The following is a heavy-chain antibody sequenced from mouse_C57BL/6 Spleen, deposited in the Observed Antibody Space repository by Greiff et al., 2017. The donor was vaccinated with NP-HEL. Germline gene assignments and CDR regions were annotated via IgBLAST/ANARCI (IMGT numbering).Heavy chain of an antibody. V-gene: IGHV1-81*01. CDR2: IYPRSGNT. CDR3: ARGGIYDGYPWFAY. D-gene: IGHD2-3*01. J-gene: IGHJ3*01. Sequence: VQLQESGAELARPGASVKLSCKASGYTFTSYGISWVKQRTGQGLEWIGEIYPRSGNTYYNEKFKGKATLTADKSSSTAYMELRSLTSEDSAVYFCARGGIYDGYPWFAYWGQGTLVTVSA. CDR1: GYTFTSYG.